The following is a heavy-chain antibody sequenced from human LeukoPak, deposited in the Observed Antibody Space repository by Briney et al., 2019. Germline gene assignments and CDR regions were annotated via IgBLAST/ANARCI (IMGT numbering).Heavy chain of an antibody. J-gene: IGHJ5*02. CDR3: ARDLYYDFWSGFDNWFDP. CDR2: IYYSGST. CDR1: GGSISSYY. D-gene: IGHD3-3*01. Sequence: PSETLSLTCTDSGGSISSYYWSWIRQPPGKGLEWIGYIYYSGSTNYNPSLKSRVTISVDTSKNQFSLKLSSVTAADTAVYYCARDLYYDFWSGFDNWFDPWGQGTLVTVSS. V-gene: IGHV4-59*01.